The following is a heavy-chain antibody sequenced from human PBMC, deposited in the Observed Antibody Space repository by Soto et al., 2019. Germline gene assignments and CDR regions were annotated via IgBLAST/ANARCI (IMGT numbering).Heavy chain of an antibody. D-gene: IGHD3-22*01. CDR2: IIPILGIA. CDR1: GGTFSSYT. J-gene: IGHJ4*02. V-gene: IGHV1-69*08. CDR3: AREGPDSSGYYSPFDY. Sequence: QVKLVQSGAEVKKPGSSVKVSCKASGGTFSSYTISWVRQAPGQGLEWMGRIIPILGIANYAQKFQGRVTITADKSTSTAYMELSSLRSEDTDVYYCAREGPDSSGYYSPFDYWGQGTLVTVSS.